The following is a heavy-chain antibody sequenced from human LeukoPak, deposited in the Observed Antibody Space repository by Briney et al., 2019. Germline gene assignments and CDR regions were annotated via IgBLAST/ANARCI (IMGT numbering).Heavy chain of an antibody. CDR2: INHSGST. Sequence: SETLSLTCAVYGGSFSGYCWSWIRQPPGKGLEWVGEINHSGSTNYHPSLKSRVTISVDTSKNQFSLKLSSVTAADTAVYYCARGGSLYCSGGSCHRAGAFDIWGQGTMVTVSS. CDR1: GGSFSGYC. D-gene: IGHD2-15*01. V-gene: IGHV4-34*01. CDR3: ARGGSLYCSGGSCHRAGAFDI. J-gene: IGHJ3*02.